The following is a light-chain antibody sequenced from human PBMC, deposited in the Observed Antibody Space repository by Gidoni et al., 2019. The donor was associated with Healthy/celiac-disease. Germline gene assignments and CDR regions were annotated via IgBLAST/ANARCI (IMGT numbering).Light chain of an antibody. CDR2: AAS. J-gene: IGKJ3*01. Sequence: DIQMTQSPSSLSASVGDRVTITCRASQSISSYLNWYQQKPGKAPKLLIYAASSLQSGVPSRVSGSGSGTDFTLTISSLQPADFATYYCQQSYSTPFTFGPGTKVDIK. CDR3: QQSYSTPFT. V-gene: IGKV1-39*01. CDR1: QSISSY.